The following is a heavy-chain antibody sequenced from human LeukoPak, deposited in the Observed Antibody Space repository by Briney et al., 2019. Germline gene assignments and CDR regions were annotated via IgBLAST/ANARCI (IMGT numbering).Heavy chain of an antibody. CDR3: AREYQLPIHNWFDP. J-gene: IGHJ5*02. Sequence: SETLSLTCTVSGGSISSGSYYWSWIRQPAGTGLEWIGRIYTSGSTNYNPSLKSRVTISVDTSKNQFTLKLSSVTAADTAVYYCAREYQLPIHNWFDPWGQGTLVTVSS. CDR1: GGSISSGSYY. CDR2: IYTSGST. D-gene: IGHD2-2*01. V-gene: IGHV4-61*02.